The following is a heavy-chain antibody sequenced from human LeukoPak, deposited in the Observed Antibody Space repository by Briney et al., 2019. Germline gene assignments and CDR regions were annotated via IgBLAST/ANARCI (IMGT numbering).Heavy chain of an antibody. V-gene: IGHV4-4*07. Sequence: SETLSLTCTVSGGSISSYYWSLIRQPAGKGLEWIGRIYTSGSTNYNPSLKSRVTMSVDTSKNQFSLKLSSVTAADTAVYYCARVGWELGVYYFDYWGQGTLVTVSS. CDR1: GGSISSYY. CDR3: ARVGWELGVYYFDY. CDR2: IYTSGST. D-gene: IGHD1-26*01. J-gene: IGHJ4*02.